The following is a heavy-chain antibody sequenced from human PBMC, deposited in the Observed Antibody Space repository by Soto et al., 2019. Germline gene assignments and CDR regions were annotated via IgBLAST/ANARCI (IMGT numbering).Heavy chain of an antibody. J-gene: IGHJ4*02. D-gene: IGHD3-10*01. Sequence: GASVKVSCKASGYSFSIYGINWVRQAPGQGLEWMGWIKPYNGNTKYAQNLQGRMTMTTDTSTSTVYMELRSLRSDDTAVYYCARDLDGSGSYYTDYWGQGTLVTVSS. CDR3: ARDLDGSGSYYTDY. CDR2: IKPYNGNT. V-gene: IGHV1-18*01. CDR1: GYSFSIYG.